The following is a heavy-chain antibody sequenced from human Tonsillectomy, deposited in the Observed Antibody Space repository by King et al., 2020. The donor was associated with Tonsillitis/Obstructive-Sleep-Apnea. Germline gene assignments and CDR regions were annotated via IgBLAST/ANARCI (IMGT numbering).Heavy chain of an antibody. Sequence: VQLVESGGGVVQPGRSLRLSCAASGFTFSSYGMHWVRQAPGKGREWVSVIWYDGSNKYYADSVKGRFTISRDNSKNTLYLQMNSLRAEDTAVYYCAREGRFLEWLVGAFDIWGQGTMVTVSS. CDR3: AREGRFLEWLVGAFDI. CDR1: GFTFSSYG. J-gene: IGHJ3*02. V-gene: IGHV3-33*01. CDR2: IWYDGSNK. D-gene: IGHD3-3*01.